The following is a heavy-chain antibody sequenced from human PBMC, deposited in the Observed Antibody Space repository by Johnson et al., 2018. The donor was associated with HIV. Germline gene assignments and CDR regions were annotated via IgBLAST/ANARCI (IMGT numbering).Heavy chain of an antibody. CDR1: GLTFSDYY. D-gene: IGHD3-16*01. J-gene: IGHJ3*02. CDR2: ISSSGSTM. Sequence: QVQLVESGGGVVQPGRSLRLSCAAPGLTFSDYYMTWIRQAPGKGLEWVSYISSSGSTMYYADSVKGRFTISRDNAKNSLYLQMNSLRAEDTAVYYCARGGWGDAFDIWGQGTMVTVSS. V-gene: IGHV3-11*04. CDR3: ARGGWGDAFDI.